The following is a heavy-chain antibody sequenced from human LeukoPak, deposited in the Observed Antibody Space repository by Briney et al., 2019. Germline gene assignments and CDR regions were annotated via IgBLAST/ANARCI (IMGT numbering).Heavy chain of an antibody. Sequence: SQTLSLTCTASGGSISSGSYYWGWIRQPPGKGLEWIGYIYYSGSTNYNPSLKSRVTISVDTSKNQFSLKLSSVTAADTAVYYCARDRGYYNMDVWGKGTTVTVSS. D-gene: IGHD3-3*01. V-gene: IGHV4-61*01. J-gene: IGHJ6*03. CDR1: GGSISSGSYY. CDR3: ARDRGYYNMDV. CDR2: IYYSGST.